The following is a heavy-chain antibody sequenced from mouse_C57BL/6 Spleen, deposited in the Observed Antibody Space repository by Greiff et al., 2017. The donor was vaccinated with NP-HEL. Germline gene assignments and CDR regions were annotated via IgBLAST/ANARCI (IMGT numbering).Heavy chain of an antibody. V-gene: IGHV3-6*01. CDR2: ISYDGSN. CDR3: ARAQGAMDY. J-gene: IGHJ4*01. Sequence: EVKLEESGPGLVKPSQSLSLTCSVTGYSITSGYYWNWIRQFPGNKLEWMGYISYDGSNNYNPSLKNRISITRDTSKNQFFLKLNSVTTEDTATYYCARAQGAMDYWGQGTSVTVSS. CDR1: GYSITSGYY.